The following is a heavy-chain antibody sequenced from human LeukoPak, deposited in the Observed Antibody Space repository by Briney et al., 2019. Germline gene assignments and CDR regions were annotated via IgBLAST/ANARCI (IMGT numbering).Heavy chain of an antibody. CDR2: ISSSSSYI. D-gene: IGHD3-3*01. CDR3: ARAPLFGVVPS. CDR1: GFTFSSYS. J-gene: IGHJ4*02. Sequence: GGSLRLSCAASGFTFSSYSMNWVRQAPGKGLEWVSSISSSSSYIYYADSVKGRFTISRDNAKNSLYLRMNSLRAEDTAVYYCARAPLFGVVPSWGQGTLVTVSS. V-gene: IGHV3-21*01.